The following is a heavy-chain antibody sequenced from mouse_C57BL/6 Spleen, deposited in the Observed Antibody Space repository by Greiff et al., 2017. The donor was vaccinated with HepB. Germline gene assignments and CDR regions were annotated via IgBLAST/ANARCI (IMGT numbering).Heavy chain of an antibody. D-gene: IGHD1-1*01. CDR2: IFPGSGST. CDR1: GYTFTDYY. V-gene: IGHV1-75*01. J-gene: IGHJ2*01. Sequence: VKLMESGPELVKPGASVKISCKASGYTFTDYYINWVKQRPGQGLEWIGWIFPGSGSTYYNEKFKGKATLTVDKSSSTAYMLLSSLTSEDSAVYFCASEALLDYWGQGTTLTVSS. CDR3: ASEALLDY.